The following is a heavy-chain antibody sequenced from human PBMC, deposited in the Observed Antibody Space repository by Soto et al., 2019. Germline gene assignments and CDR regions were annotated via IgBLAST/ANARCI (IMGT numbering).Heavy chain of an antibody. J-gene: IGHJ5*02. CDR1: GYSISSGYY. Sequence: SETLSLTCAVSGYSISSGYYWGFIRQPPGKGLEWIGSIYHSGSTYYNPSLKSRVTISVDTSKNQFSLKLSSVTAADTAVYYCARAPVVPAANKRINWFDPWGQGTLVTVSS. V-gene: IGHV4-38-2*01. D-gene: IGHD2-2*01. CDR2: IYHSGST. CDR3: ARAPVVPAANKRINWFDP.